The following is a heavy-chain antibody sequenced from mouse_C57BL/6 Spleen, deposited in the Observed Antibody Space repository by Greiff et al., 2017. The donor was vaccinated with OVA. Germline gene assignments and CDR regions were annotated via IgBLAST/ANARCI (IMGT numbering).Heavy chain of an antibody. CDR1: GFTFSDYY. CDR3: ARGDYDSPWFAY. Sequence: EVKLVESEGGLVQPGSSMKLSCTASGFTFSDYYMAWVRQVPEKGLEWVANINYDGSSTYYLDSLKSRFIISRDNAKNILYLQMSSLKSEDTATYYCARGDYDSPWFAYWGQGTQVTVSA. CDR2: INYDGSST. V-gene: IGHV5-16*01. J-gene: IGHJ3*01. D-gene: IGHD2-4*01.